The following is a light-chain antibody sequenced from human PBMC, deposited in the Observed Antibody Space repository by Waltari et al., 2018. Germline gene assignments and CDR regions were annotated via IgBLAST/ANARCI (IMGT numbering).Light chain of an antibody. CDR2: RND. CDR1: SFNIGGNY. Sequence: QTVLTQPPSVSGTPGQRVTISCSGSSFNIGGNYVYWFQQLPGTAPKLLIYRNDELPSGGPDRMSGSKSGTSASLAISGLRSEDEAHYYCAAWDDSLSASLFGGGTKLTVL. J-gene: IGLJ3*02. CDR3: AAWDDSLSASL. V-gene: IGLV1-47*01.